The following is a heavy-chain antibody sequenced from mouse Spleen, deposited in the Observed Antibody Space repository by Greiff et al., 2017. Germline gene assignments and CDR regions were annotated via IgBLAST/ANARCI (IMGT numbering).Heavy chain of an antibody. CDR3: ARPYGNYAWFAY. V-gene: IGHV5-6*01. Sequence: EVKLVESGGDLVKPGGSLKLSCAASGFTFSSYGMSWVRQTPDKRLEWVATISSGGSYTYYPDSVKGRFTISRDNAKNTLYLQMSSLKSEDTAMYYCARPYGNYAWFAYWGQGTLVTVSA. CDR1: GFTFSSYG. CDR2: ISSGGSYT. J-gene: IGHJ3*01. D-gene: IGHD2-1*01.